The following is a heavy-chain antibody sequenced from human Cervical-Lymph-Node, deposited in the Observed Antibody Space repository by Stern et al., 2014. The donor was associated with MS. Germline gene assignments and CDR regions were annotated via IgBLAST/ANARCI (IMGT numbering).Heavy chain of an antibody. CDR2: INAKSGDT. V-gene: IGHV1-8*01. CDR1: GYTFSSYE. J-gene: IGHJ6*02. CDR3: ARGRCSSTRCFDYYGLDV. Sequence: VQLEESGTEVRKPGASLKVSCKAGGYTFSSYEISWVRQAPGQGLEWMGWINAKSGDTGSAQNFQGRITMTMNTSIRTVYLELSSLTSNDTAVYYCARGRCSSTRCFDYYGLDVWGQGTTVIVSS. D-gene: IGHD2-2*01.